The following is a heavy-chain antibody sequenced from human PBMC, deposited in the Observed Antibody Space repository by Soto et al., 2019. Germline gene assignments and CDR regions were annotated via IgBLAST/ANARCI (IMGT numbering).Heavy chain of an antibody. CDR3: ARGTIYYYYMDV. CDR1: GFTFSSYA. J-gene: IGHJ6*03. Sequence: GGSLRLSCAASGFTFSSYAMSWVRQAPGKGLEWVSAISGSSGSTYYADSVKGRFTISRDNSKNSLYLQMNSLRAEDTAVYYCARGTIYYYYMDVWGKGTTVTVSS. CDR2: ISGSSGST. V-gene: IGHV3-23*01.